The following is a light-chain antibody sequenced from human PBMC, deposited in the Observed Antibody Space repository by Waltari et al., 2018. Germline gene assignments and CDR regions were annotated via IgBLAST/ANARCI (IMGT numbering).Light chain of an antibody. Sequence: QSVLTQPPSVSGAPGQRVTVSCTGSSSNIGAGYRVHWYQQVHGSAPKLLIYGDSNRPSWVPDRSSASKSGTSASLAIAGLLAEDEAEYYCQAYDSGLGGVLFGGGTKLTVL. CDR3: QAYDSGLGGVL. CDR1: SSNIGAGYR. V-gene: IGLV1-40*01. J-gene: IGLJ2*01. CDR2: GDS.